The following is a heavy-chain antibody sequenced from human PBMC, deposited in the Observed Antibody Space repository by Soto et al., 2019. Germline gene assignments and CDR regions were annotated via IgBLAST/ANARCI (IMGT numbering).Heavy chain of an antibody. Sequence: EVQLVESGGGLVKPGGSLRLSCAASGFTFSSYSMNWVRQAPGKGLEWVSSISSSSSYIYYADSVKGRFTISRDNAKDPLDLQMNSLRAEDTAVYYCARDQPGYSYGYGLGYWGQGTLVNVSS. CDR1: GFTFSSYS. D-gene: IGHD5-18*01. J-gene: IGHJ4*02. CDR2: ISSSSSYI. CDR3: ARDQPGYSYGYGLGY. V-gene: IGHV3-21*01.